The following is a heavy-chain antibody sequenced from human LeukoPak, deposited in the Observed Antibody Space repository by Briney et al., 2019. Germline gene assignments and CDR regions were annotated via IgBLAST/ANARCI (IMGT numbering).Heavy chain of an antibody. CDR1: GYTFTSYY. D-gene: IGHD6-6*01. Sequence: ASVKVSCKASGYTFTSYYMHWVRQAPGQGLEWMGWISAYNGNTNYAQKLQGRVTMTTDTSTSTAYMELRSLRSDDTAVYYCARDGGGLVWFDPWGQGTLVTVSS. V-gene: IGHV1-18*04. CDR2: ISAYNGNT. J-gene: IGHJ5*02. CDR3: ARDGGGLVWFDP.